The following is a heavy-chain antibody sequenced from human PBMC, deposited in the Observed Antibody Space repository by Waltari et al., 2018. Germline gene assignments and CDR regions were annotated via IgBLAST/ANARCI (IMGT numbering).Heavy chain of an antibody. CDR1: GYSFTSHA. J-gene: IGHJ4*02. CDR3: ARELLGGGAFDS. V-gene: IGHV7-4-1*02. Sequence: QVQLVQSGSELKKPGASVKVSCKASGYSFTSHAMNWVRQAPGQGLELMGWINTNTENPVYAQGFTGRFVFSLDTSVRTAYMEISSLKAEDTAVYYCARELLGGGAFDSWGQGTLVTVSS. CDR2: INTNTENP. D-gene: IGHD3-16*01.